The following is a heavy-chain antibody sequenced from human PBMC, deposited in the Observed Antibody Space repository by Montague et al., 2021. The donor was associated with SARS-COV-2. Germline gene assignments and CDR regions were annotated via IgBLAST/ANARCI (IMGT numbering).Heavy chain of an antibody. CDR1: GVSITSYY. J-gene: IGHJ4*02. CDR2: IYASGST. D-gene: IGHD3-16*01. Sequence: ETLSLTCSISGVSITSYYWSWVRQPAGKGLEWIGHIYASGSTNYSPSLKSRVRLSIDNPKNQFSLKLESLTAADTAVYYCVRDGGNWYYFDYWGQGALVTVSS. V-gene: IGHV4-4*07. CDR3: VRDGGNWYYFDY.